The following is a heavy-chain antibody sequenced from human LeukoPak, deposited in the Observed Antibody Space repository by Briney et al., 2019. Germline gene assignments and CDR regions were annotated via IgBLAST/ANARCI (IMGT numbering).Heavy chain of an antibody. D-gene: IGHD6-13*01. J-gene: IGHJ4*02. CDR1: GYGFTGYF. CDR3: VRDLFFAAAEREGDDY. CDR2: INPDSGST. V-gene: IGHV1-2*02. Sequence: GASVKVSCEASGYGFTGYFMHWVRQAPGQGLEWMGWINPDSGSTNYAQKFRGRVTLTRDTSIYTAYMELSRLRSDDTAVYYCVRDLFFAAAEREGDDYWGQGTLVTVSS.